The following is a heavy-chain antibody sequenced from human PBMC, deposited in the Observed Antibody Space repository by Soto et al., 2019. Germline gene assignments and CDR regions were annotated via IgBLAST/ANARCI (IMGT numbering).Heavy chain of an antibody. D-gene: IGHD2-15*01. Sequence: ASVKVSCKASGYTFTSYAMHWVRQAPGQRLEWMGWISAYNGNTNYAQKLQGRVTMTTDTSTSTAYMERRSLRSDDTAVYYCARDHGGNGRFDPWGQGTLVTVSS. J-gene: IGHJ5*02. V-gene: IGHV1-18*01. CDR3: ARDHGGNGRFDP. CDR2: ISAYNGNT. CDR1: GYTFTSYA.